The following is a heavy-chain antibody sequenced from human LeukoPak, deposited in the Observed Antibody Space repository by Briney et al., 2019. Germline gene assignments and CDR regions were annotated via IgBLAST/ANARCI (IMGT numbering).Heavy chain of an antibody. Sequence: GGSLRLSCAASGFTFNSYTMNWVRQAPGKGLEWVSSISSTSTYMYYADSLKGRFTISIDNAKNYLYLQLNSLRAEATAVYYCARASDLQHLLRADGFDIWGQGTMVTVSS. CDR2: ISSTSTYM. V-gene: IGHV3-21*01. CDR1: GFTFNSYT. D-gene: IGHD6-13*01. J-gene: IGHJ3*02. CDR3: ARASDLQHLLRADGFDI.